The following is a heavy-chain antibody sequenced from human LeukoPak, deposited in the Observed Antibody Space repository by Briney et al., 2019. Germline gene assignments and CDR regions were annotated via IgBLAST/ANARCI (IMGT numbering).Heavy chain of an antibody. D-gene: IGHD3-10*01. J-gene: IGHJ4*02. CDR3: AGPGAGDLDY. V-gene: IGHV4-34*01. Sequence: SETLSLTCAVYGGPFGVYYWSWVRQPPGKGLEWIGEINHSGSTNYNPSLRSRVTISVDTSKNHFSLRLSSVTAADTAVYYCAGPGAGDLDYWGQGTLVTVSS. CDR2: INHSGST. CDR1: GGPFGVYY.